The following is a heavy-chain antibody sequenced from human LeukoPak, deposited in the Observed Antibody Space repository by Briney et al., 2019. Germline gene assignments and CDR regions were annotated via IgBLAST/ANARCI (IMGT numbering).Heavy chain of an antibody. CDR2: IYYTGVT. V-gene: IGHV4-39*07. J-gene: IGHJ5*02. D-gene: IGHD4-23*01. Sequence: SETLSLTCTVSGGYIITSGHYWGWIRQPPGKALEWIGSIYYTGVTSTNPFLRSRMSISVDTSKNQFSLNLTSVTAADAAVYYCARERSSSGGHSWFDPWGQGTLVTVSS. CDR3: ARERSSSGGHSWFDP. CDR1: GGYIITSGHY.